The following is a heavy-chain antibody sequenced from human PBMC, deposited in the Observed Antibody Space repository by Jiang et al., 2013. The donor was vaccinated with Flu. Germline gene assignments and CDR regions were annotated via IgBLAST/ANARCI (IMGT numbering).Heavy chain of an antibody. Sequence: SGAEVKKPGASVKVSCKASGYTFTSYDINWVRQAAGQGLEWMGWMNPNSGNTGYAQKFQGRVTMTRNTSISTAYMELSSLRSEDTAVYYCARTYYYDSIGYPNWFDPWGQGTLVTVSS. CDR1: GYTFTSYD. CDR3: ARTYYYDSIGYPNWFDP. V-gene: IGHV1-8*01. CDR2: MNPNSGNT. D-gene: IGHD3-22*01. J-gene: IGHJ5*02.